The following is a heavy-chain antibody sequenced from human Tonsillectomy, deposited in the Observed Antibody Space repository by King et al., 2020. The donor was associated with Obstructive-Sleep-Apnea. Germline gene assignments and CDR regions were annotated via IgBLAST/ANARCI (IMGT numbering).Heavy chain of an antibody. V-gene: IGHV3-53*04. CDR1: GFTVSSNY. Sequence: VQLVESGGGLVQPGGSLRLACAASGFTVSSNYMSWVRQAPGKGLEWVSVIYSGCSTYYADSVKGRFTISRHNSKNTLYLQMNSLRAEDTAVYYCARGGSRKLGAFDIWGQGTMVTVSS. CDR3: ARGGSRKLGAFDI. J-gene: IGHJ3*02. CDR2: IYSGCST. D-gene: IGHD3-16*01.